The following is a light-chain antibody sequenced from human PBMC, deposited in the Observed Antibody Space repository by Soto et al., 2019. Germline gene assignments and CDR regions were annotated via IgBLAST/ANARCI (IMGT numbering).Light chain of an antibody. J-gene: IGKJ4*01. CDR2: GAS. V-gene: IGKV3-20*01. CDR1: QRVSSSY. CDR3: QQYGNSPLT. Sequence: EIVLTQSPGTLSLSPGERATLSCRASQRVSSSYLAWYQQKPGQAPRLLIFGASSRATGIPDRFSGSGSGTDFTLTISRLEPEDFEVYYCQQYGNSPLTFGGGTTVDIK.